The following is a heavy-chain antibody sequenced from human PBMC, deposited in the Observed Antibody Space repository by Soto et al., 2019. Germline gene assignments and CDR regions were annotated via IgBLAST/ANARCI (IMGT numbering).Heavy chain of an antibody. CDR1: GGSISSGGYY. V-gene: IGHV4-31*03. CDR2: IYYSGST. D-gene: IGHD6-6*01. J-gene: IGHJ4*02. CDR3: AGEYSSSSHGPDY. Sequence: SETLSLTCTVSGGSISSGGYYWSWIRQHPGKGLEWIGYIYYSGSTYYNPSLKSRVTISVDTSKNQFSLKLSSVTAADTAVYYCAGEYSSSSHGPDYWGQGTLVTVSS.